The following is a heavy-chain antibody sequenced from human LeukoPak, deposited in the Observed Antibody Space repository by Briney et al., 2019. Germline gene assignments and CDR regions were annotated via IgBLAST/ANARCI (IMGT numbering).Heavy chain of an antibody. Sequence: SETLSLTCTVSGGSISSYYWSWIRQPPGKGLEWIGYIYYSGSTNYNPSLKSRVTISVDTSKNQFSLKLSSVTAADTAVYYCARHGLPPLWFGELLLSSYFDYWGRGTLVTVSS. V-gene: IGHV4-59*08. J-gene: IGHJ4*02. CDR3: ARHGLPPLWFGELLLSSYFDY. D-gene: IGHD3-10*01. CDR1: GGSISSYY. CDR2: IYYSGST.